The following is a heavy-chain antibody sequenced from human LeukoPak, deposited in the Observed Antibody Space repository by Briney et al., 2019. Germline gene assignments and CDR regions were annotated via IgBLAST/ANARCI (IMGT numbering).Heavy chain of an antibody. CDR1: GFTFSSYA. CDR2: ISGSGDST. D-gene: IGHD6-19*01. J-gene: IGHJ4*02. V-gene: IGHV3-23*01. CDR3: AKVHAVAGVDY. Sequence: GGSLRLSCAASGFTFSSYAMSWVRQAPGKGLEWVSGISGSGDSTYYADSVKGRFTTSRDNSKNTLYVQMNSLRAEDTAVYYCAKVHAVAGVDYWGQGTLVTVSS.